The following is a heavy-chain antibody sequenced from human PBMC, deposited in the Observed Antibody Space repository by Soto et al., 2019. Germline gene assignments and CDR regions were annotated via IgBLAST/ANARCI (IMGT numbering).Heavy chain of an antibody. CDR3: AKRYGDYTFAY. CDR2: ISYDGSNK. CDR1: GFTFSSYG. J-gene: IGHJ4*02. V-gene: IGHV3-30*18. D-gene: IGHD4-17*01. Sequence: QVQLVESGGGVVQPGRSLRLSCAASGFTFSSYGMHWVRQAPGKGLEWVAVISYDGSNKYYADSVKGRFTISRDNSKNTLYLQMNSLRAEDTAVYYCAKRYGDYTFAYWGQGTLVTVSS.